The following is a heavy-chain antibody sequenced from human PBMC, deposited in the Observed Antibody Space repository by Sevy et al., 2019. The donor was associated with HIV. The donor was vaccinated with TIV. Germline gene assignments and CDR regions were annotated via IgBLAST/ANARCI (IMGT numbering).Heavy chain of an antibody. J-gene: IGHJ6*02. CDR3: ARDRYYDSSGYYYYYYGMDV. D-gene: IGHD3-22*01. V-gene: IGHV3-66*01. CDR1: GLSVSDNY. Sequence: GGSLRLSCAASGLSVSDNYMNWVRQAPGKGLELVSVIYSDGRTYYPDSVKGRFSISRDNSKNTLYLQMKSLRPEDTAVYYCARDRYYDSSGYYYYYYGMDVWGQGTTVTVSS. CDR2: IYSDGRT.